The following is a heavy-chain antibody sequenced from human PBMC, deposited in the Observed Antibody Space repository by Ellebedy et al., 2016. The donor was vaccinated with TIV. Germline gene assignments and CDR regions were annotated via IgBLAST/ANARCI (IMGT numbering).Heavy chain of an antibody. J-gene: IGHJ4*02. CDR3: TTLISFASSDY. CDR2: IKGDGSNT. Sequence: GESLKISCAASGKNLSSYWMYWVRQAPGKGLVWVSRIKGDGSNTAYADTVTGRFTISRDNAKNTVYLQMNSLRAEDTALYYCTTLISFASSDYWGQGALVTVSS. V-gene: IGHV3-74*03. D-gene: IGHD2-2*01. CDR1: GKNLSSYW.